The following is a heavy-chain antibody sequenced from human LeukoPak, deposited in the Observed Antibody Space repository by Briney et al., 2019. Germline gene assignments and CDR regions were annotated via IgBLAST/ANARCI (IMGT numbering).Heavy chain of an antibody. Sequence: GGSLGLSCAASGFTFSSYAMSWVRQAPGKGLEWVSAISGSGGSTYYADSVKGRFTISRDNSKNTLYLQMNSLRAEDTAVYYCAKDLHGSSVPYWGQGTLVTVSS. CDR2: ISGSGGST. CDR1: GFTFSSYA. CDR3: AKDLHGSSVPY. J-gene: IGHJ4*02. D-gene: IGHD2-2*03. V-gene: IGHV3-23*01.